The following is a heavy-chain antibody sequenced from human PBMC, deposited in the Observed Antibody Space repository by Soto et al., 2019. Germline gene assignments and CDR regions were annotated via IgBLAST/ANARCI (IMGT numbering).Heavy chain of an antibody. D-gene: IGHD2-8*01. CDR3: ARANPGNDEGYYFDY. V-gene: IGHV4-4*02. CDR1: GGSISSYY. J-gene: IGHJ4*02. CDR2: IYHSGST. Sequence: SETLSLTCTVSGGSISSYYWSWVRQPPGKGLEWIGEIYHSGSTNYNPSLKSRVTISVDKSKNQFSLKLSSVTAADTAVYYCARANPGNDEGYYFDYWGQGTLVTVSS.